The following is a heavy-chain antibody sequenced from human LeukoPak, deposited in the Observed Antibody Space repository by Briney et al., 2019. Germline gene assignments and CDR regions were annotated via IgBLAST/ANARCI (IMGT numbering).Heavy chain of an antibody. J-gene: IGHJ3*02. CDR3: ARWGSGSQDAFDI. V-gene: IGHV4-30-4*07. CDR2: IYYSGST. Sequence: PSETLSLTCAVSGGSFSSGGYSWSWLRQPPGRGREGIGYIYYSGSTYYNPSPKSRVTISVDTSKNQLSLKLSSVTAADTAVYYCARWGSGSQDAFDIWGQGTMVTVSS. D-gene: IGHD3-10*01. CDR1: GGSFSSGGYS.